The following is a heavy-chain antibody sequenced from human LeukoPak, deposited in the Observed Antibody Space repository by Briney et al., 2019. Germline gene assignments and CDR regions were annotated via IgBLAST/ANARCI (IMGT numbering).Heavy chain of an antibody. CDR2: IRSDGSNK. CDR3: ARGGASAAYYYYYMDV. CDR1: GFSFSSYG. D-gene: IGHD6-25*01. J-gene: IGHJ6*03. Sequence: PGGSLRLSCAGSGFSFSSYGMHWVRQGPGKGREWMAFIRSDGSNKYYADSVKGRFTISRDNSKNTLYLQMNSLRAEDTAVYYCARGGASAAYYYYYMDVWGKGTTVTVSS. V-gene: IGHV3-30*02.